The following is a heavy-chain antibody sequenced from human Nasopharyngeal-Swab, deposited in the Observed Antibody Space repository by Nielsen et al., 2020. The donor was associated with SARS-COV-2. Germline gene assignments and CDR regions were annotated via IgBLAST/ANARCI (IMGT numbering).Heavy chain of an antibody. D-gene: IGHD2/OR15-2a*01. CDR2: ISSDGRTT. CDR1: GFTFSSHW. Sequence: GGSLRLSCAASGFTFSSHWMHWVRQGPGEGLVWLSRISSDGRTTNYADSVKGRFSISRDNSKNTLHLQMNSLTDGDTAVYYCAIGPSTANFYAGDYWGQGTLVTVSS. J-gene: IGHJ4*02. CDR3: AIGPSTANFYAGDY. V-gene: IGHV3-74*01.